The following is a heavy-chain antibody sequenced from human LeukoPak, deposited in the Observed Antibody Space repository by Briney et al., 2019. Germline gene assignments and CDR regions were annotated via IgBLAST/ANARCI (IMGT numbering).Heavy chain of an antibody. V-gene: IGHV1-2*02. CDR2: INPNSGGT. CDR3: ARDHCVSSGCYEDYYYGMDV. D-gene: IGHD6-25*01. J-gene: IGHJ6*02. CDR1: GYTFTGYY. Sequence: ASVTVSCKASGYTFTGYYMQWVRQAPGQGLEWMGWINPNSGGTNYAQKFQVRVTMTRDTSISTAYMELSRLRSDDTAVYFCARDHCVSSGCYEDYYYGMDVWGRGTTVTVSS.